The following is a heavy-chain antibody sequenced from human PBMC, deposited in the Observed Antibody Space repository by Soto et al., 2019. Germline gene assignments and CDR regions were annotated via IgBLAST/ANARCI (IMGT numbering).Heavy chain of an antibody. CDR2: IYYSGST. J-gene: IGHJ4*02. V-gene: IGHV4-31*03. D-gene: IGHD6-13*01. CDR1: GGSISSGGYY. Sequence: QVQLQESGPGLVKPSQTLYLTCTVSGGSISSGGYYWSWIRQHPGKGLEWIGYIYYSGSTHYNPSIQSRVTISVDTYKNPICLKLCSVTAADTAVYYWARVEAAAAYFLFDYWGQGTQVTVS. CDR3: ARVEAAAAYFLFDY.